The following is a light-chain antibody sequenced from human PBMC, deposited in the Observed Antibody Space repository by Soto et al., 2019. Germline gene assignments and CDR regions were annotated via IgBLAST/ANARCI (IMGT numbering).Light chain of an antibody. CDR3: QSFDSSLGGWV. CDR1: SSNIGAYYD. V-gene: IGLV1-40*01. J-gene: IGLJ1*01. CDR2: TNS. Sequence: LTQPPSVSGAPGQRVTISCTGSSSNIGAYYDVHWYQQLPGTAPKLLIYTNSYRPSGVPDRFSASKSGTSASLAITGLQADDEADYYCQSFDSSLGGWVFGTGTKVTVL.